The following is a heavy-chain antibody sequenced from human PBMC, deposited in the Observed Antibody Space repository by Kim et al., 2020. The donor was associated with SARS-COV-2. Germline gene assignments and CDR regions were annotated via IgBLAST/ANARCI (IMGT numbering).Heavy chain of an antibody. V-gene: IGHV3-33*01. Sequence: GGSLRLSCAASGFTFSSYGMHWVRQAPGKGLEWVSGIWYDGSNKYYVDSVKGRFTISRDNSKNTLYLQMNSLRAEDTAVYYCARSLQCRYCSSSSYFDYWCQETLVTSSS. CDR3: ARSLQCRYCSSSSYFDY. CDR2: IWYDGSNK. D-gene: IGHD2-2*01. CDR1: GFTFSSYG. J-gene: IGHJ4*02.